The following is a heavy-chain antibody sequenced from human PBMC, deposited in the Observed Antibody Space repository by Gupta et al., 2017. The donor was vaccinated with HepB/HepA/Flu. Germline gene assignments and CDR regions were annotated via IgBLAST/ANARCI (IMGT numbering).Heavy chain of an antibody. J-gene: IGHJ6*03. Sequence: QVQLVESGGGVVQPGRSLRLSCAASGFTFSSYGMHWVRQAPGKGLEWVAVISYDGSNKYYADSVKGRFTISRDNSKNTLYLQMNSLRAEDTAVYYCAKDRAYLRFLKYYMDVWGKGATVTVSS. CDR2: ISYDGSNK. CDR3: AKDRAYLRFLKYYMDV. V-gene: IGHV3-30*18. CDR1: GFTFSSYG. D-gene: IGHD3-3*01.